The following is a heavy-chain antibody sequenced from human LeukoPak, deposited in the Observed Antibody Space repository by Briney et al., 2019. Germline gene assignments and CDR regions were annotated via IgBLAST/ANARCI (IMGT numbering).Heavy chain of an antibody. J-gene: IGHJ6*03. V-gene: IGHV4-31*01. Sequence: SETLSLTCTVSGGTVSSGGYYWSWIRQHPGKGLEWIGYIYYSGNTYYNPSLESLLTISLDTSTNQFSLKVGSVTAADTAVYYCATTGYYYYVDVWGKGTTVSVCS. CDR3: ATTGYYYYVDV. CDR2: IYYSGNT. CDR1: GGTVSSGGYY. D-gene: IGHD2-8*02.